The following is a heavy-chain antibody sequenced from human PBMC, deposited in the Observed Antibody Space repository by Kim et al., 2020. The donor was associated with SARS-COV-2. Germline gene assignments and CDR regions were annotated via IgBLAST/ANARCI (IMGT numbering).Heavy chain of an antibody. CDR2: IYYSGST. D-gene: IGHD3-10*01. V-gene: IGHV4-59*01. CDR3: ARDVGITHGSGTYSLYYYYYGMDV. Sequence: SETLSLTCTVSGGSISSYYWSWIRQPPGKGLEWIGYIYYSGSTNYNPSLKSRVTISVDTSKNQFSLKLSSVTAADTAVYYCARDVGITHGSGTYSLYYYYYGMDVWGQGTTVTVSS. CDR1: GGSISSYY. J-gene: IGHJ6*02.